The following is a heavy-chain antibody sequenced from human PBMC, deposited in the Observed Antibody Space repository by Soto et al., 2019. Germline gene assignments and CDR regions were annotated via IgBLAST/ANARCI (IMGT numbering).Heavy chain of an antibody. Sequence: EVLLVESGGILVQPGGSLRLSCAASGFTFSSHSMNWVRQAPGKGLEWIAYIASGSTTIYYADSVKGRFTISRDNAKNSLYLQMSSLRAEDTAVYYCARESYFGRDFDYWGQGTLVTVSS. J-gene: IGHJ4*02. V-gene: IGHV3-48*04. D-gene: IGHD1-26*01. CDR2: IASGSTTI. CDR1: GFTFSSHS. CDR3: ARESYFGRDFDY.